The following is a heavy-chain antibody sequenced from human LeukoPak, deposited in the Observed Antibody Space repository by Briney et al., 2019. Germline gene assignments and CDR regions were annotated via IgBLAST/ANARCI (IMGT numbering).Heavy chain of an antibody. CDR3: ARDKVVPAATTEDYYMDV. CDR2: ISSSSSYI. V-gene: IGHV3-21*01. CDR1: GFTFSSYS. Sequence: GGSLRLSCAASGFTFSSYSMNWVRQAPGKGLEWVSSISSSSSYIYYADSVKGRFTISRDNAKNSLYLQMNSLRAEDTAVYYCARDKVVPAATTEDYYMDVSGKGTTVTVSS. J-gene: IGHJ6*03. D-gene: IGHD2-2*01.